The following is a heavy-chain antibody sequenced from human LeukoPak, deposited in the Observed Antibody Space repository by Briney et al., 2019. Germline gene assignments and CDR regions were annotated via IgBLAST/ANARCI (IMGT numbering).Heavy chain of an antibody. CDR2: ISSSSSYI. CDR3: ARRAYSSSWFPNAFDI. V-gene: IGHV3-21*01. Sequence: PGGSLRLSCAASGFTFSSYSMNWVRQAPGKGLEWVSSISSSSSYIYYADSVKGRFTISRDNAKNSLYLQMNSLRAEDTAVYYCARRAYSSSWFPNAFDIWGQGTMVTVSS. J-gene: IGHJ3*02. D-gene: IGHD6-13*01. CDR1: GFTFSSYS.